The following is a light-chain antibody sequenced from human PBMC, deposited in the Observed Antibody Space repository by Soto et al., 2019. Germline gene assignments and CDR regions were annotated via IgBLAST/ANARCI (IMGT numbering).Light chain of an antibody. CDR1: QSVSSN. V-gene: IGKV3-15*01. CDR2: STS. Sequence: ELMMTQSPATLSVSPGERATLSCMSSQSVSSNLAWYQQKPGRAPRLVIYSTSTRATGIPARSSGSGSGPEFTLTIRNLRSEDFAVYYCQQYNHWWTFGQGTKVDIK. J-gene: IGKJ1*01. CDR3: QQYNHWWT.